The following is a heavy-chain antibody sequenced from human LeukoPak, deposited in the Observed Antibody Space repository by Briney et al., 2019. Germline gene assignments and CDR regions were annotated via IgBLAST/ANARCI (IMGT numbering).Heavy chain of an antibody. CDR2: IFYTGNF. D-gene: IGHD3-22*01. CDR1: GGSISGYY. J-gene: IGHJ6*02. CDR3: ARLRYYYAGSGYYGENYYGMDV. Sequence: PSETLTPTCTVSGGSISGYYWSWIRQSPRKGLEWIGEIFYTGNFNYDPSLKNRVSISPDSARSQFFLRLSSVTAADTAVYFCARLRYYYAGSGYYGENYYGMDVWGQGTTVTVSS. V-gene: IGHV4-59*08.